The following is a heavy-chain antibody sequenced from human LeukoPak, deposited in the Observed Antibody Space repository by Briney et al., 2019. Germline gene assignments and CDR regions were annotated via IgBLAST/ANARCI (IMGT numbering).Heavy chain of an antibody. CDR3: VKALTDDAFDI. CDR2: ISRNGDTT. V-gene: IGHV3-64D*06. J-gene: IGHJ3*02. CDR1: GFTFSTFP. Sequence: PGGSLRLSCLASGFTFSTFPMHWVRQAPGKGLEYFSAISRNGDTTYYADSVKGRFTISRDNSKNTLYLQMSSLRPEDTAVYYCVKALTDDAFDIWGQGTMVTVSS.